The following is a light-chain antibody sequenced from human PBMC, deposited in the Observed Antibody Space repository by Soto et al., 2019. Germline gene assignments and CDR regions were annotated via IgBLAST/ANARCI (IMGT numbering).Light chain of an antibody. J-gene: IGLJ1*01. CDR1: SSDVGGYNS. Sequence: QSALTQPASVSGSPGQSIAISCTGTSSDVGGYNSASWYQQHPGKAPKLLIYDVSTRPSGVSNRFSGSKSGNTASLTISGLQAEDEADYYCSSYSTGGSYVFGTGTKLTVL. CDR2: DVS. CDR3: SSYSTGGSYV. V-gene: IGLV2-14*03.